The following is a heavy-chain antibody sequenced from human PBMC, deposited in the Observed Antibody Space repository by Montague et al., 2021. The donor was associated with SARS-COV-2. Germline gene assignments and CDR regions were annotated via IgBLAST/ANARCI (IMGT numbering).Heavy chain of an antibody. CDR2: MYYSGST. Sequence: SETLSLTCTVSGGSIGSSNYYWGWIRQPPGKGLEWIGNMYYSGSTYYNPSLKSRVTISIDMSKNQFSLKLSSVTAADTAIYYCARKGSGRSDLAYWGQGTLVTVSS. CDR3: ARKGSGRSDLAY. CDR1: GGSIGSSNYY. V-gene: IGHV4-39*07. D-gene: IGHD1-26*01. J-gene: IGHJ4*02.